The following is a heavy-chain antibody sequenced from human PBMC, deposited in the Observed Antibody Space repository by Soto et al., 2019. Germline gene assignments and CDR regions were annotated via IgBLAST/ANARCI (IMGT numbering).Heavy chain of an antibody. D-gene: IGHD2-21*02. Sequence: EVQLVESGGGLVQPGGSLRLSCAASGFTFSSYSMNWVRQAPGKGLEWVSYISSSSSTIYYADSVKGRFTISRDNAKNLXYLQMNSLRAEDTAVYYCARDTYCGGDCYPWYFDLWGRGTLVTVSS. CDR1: GFTFSSYS. J-gene: IGHJ2*01. CDR2: ISSSSSTI. CDR3: ARDTYCGGDCYPWYFDL. V-gene: IGHV3-48*01.